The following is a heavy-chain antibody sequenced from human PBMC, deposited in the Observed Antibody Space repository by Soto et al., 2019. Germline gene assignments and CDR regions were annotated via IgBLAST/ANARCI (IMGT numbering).Heavy chain of an antibody. CDR3: GRIRKLVYYFDY. V-gene: IGHV3-23*01. Sequence: GGSLRLSCAASGFTFSSYAMSWVRQAPGKGLEWVSAISGSGGSTYYADSVKGRLTISRDNSKNTLYLQMNSLRAEDTAVYYCGRIRKLVYYFDYWGQGTLVTVSS. D-gene: IGHD3-10*01. J-gene: IGHJ4*02. CDR2: ISGSGGST. CDR1: GFTFSSYA.